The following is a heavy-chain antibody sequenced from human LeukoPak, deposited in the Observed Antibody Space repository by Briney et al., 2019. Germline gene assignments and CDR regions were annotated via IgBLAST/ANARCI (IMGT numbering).Heavy chain of an antibody. CDR1: GYTFTSYD. J-gene: IGHJ4*02. D-gene: IGHD2-15*01. CDR2: MNPNSGNT. Sequence: ASVKVSCKASGYTFTSYDINWVRQATGQGREWMGWMNPNSGNTGYAQKFQGRVTMTRNTSISTAYMELSSLRSEDTAVYYCARGALSCSGGSCYSKQNRRTDYWGQGTLVTVSS. CDR3: ARGALSCSGGSCYSKQNRRTDY. V-gene: IGHV1-8*01.